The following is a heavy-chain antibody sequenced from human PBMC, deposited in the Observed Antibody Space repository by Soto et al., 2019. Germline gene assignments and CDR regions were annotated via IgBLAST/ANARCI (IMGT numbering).Heavy chain of an antibody. CDR3: ARSPGGDY. J-gene: IGHJ4*02. CDR2: IDPSDSYT. V-gene: IGHV5-10-1*01. Sequence: GESLKISCKGSGNTFTIYWISWVRQMPGKGLEWMGRIDPSDSYTNYSPSFQGHVTISADKSISTAYLQWSSLKASDAAMYYCARSPGGDYWGQGTLVTVSS. CDR1: GNTFTIYW.